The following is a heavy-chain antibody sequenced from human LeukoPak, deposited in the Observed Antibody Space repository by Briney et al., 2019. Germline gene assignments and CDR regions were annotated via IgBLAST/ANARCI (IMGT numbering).Heavy chain of an antibody. J-gene: IGHJ5*02. CDR1: GGSISSYY. CDR2: FYYSGST. CDR3: ARAALKYYYGSGSSFDP. Sequence: SETLSLTCTVSGGSISSYYWSWIRQPPGKGLEWIGYFYYSGSTNYNPSLKSRVTISVDTSKNQFSLKLSSVTAADTAVYYCARAALKYYYGSGSSFDPWGQGTLVTVSS. V-gene: IGHV4-59*01. D-gene: IGHD3-10*01.